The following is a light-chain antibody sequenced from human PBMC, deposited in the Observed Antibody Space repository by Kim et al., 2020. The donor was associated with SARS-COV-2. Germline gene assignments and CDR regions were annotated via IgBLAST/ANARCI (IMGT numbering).Light chain of an antibody. V-gene: IGKV2-28*01. CDR2: LGS. CDR3: MQALQTPLT. CDR1: QSLLHSNGYNY. Sequence: PASISCRSSQSLLHSNGYNYLDWYLQKPGQSPQLLIYLGSNRASGVPDRFSGSGSGTDFTLKISSVEAEDVGVYYCMQALQTPLTFGGGTKVDIK. J-gene: IGKJ4*01.